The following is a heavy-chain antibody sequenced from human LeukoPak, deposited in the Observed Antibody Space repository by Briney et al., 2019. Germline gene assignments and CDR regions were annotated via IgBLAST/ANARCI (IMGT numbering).Heavy chain of an antibody. Sequence: GGSLRLSCAASGFTFSSYAMSWVRQAPGQGLEWVSAISGSGGGTYYADSVKGRFTMSRDNSKNTLYLQMNSLRAENTAVYYCAKDRFPNDGSWDFDYWGQGTLVTVSS. V-gene: IGHV3-23*01. D-gene: IGHD6-13*01. J-gene: IGHJ4*02. CDR1: GFTFSSYA. CDR2: ISGSGGGT. CDR3: AKDRFPNDGSWDFDY.